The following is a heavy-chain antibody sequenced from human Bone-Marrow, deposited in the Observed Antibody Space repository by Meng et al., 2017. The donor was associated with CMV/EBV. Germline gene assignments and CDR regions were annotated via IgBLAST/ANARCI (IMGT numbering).Heavy chain of an antibody. CDR1: GFTFSSYG. J-gene: IGHJ4*02. D-gene: IGHD1-26*01. CDR3: ANDLFVGATKGYLDY. Sequence: GGSLCLSCAASGFTFSSYGMHWVRQAPGKGLEWVAVIWYDGSNKYYADSVKGRFTISRDNYKYTLYLQMNSLRAEDTAVYYCANDLFVGATKGYLDYWGQGTLVTVSS. V-gene: IGHV3-33*06. CDR2: IWYDGSNK.